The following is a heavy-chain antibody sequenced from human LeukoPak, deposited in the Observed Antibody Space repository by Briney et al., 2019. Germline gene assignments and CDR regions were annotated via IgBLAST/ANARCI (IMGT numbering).Heavy chain of an antibody. CDR1: GVSISSSDW. CDR2: IYHSGSA. J-gene: IGHJ3*02. Sequence: SETLSLTCAVSGVSISSSDWWSWLRRPPGKGLEWIGEIYHSGSANYNPSLKSRVTISVDKSKNQFSLKLSSVTAADTAVYYCARALSWRAFDIWGQGTMVTVSS. CDR3: ARALSWRAFDI. V-gene: IGHV4-4*02.